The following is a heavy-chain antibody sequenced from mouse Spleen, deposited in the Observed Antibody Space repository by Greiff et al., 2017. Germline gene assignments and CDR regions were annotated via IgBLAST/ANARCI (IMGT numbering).Heavy chain of an antibody. CDR2: IYPRSGNT. CDR3: ARREATVYYFDY. J-gene: IGHJ2*01. V-gene: IGHV1-81*01. CDR1: GYTFTSYG. Sequence: VQLQQSGAELARPGASVKLSCKASGYTFTSYGISWVKQRTGQGLEWIGEIYPRSGNTYYNEKFKGKATLTADKSSSTAYMELRSLTSEDSAVYFCARREATVYYFDYWGQGTTLTVSS. D-gene: IGHD1-1*01.